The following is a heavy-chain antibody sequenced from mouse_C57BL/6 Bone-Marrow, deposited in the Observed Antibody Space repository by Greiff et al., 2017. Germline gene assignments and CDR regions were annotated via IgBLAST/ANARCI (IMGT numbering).Heavy chain of an antibody. V-gene: IGHV1-82*01. CDR1: GYAFSSSW. J-gene: IGHJ3*01. Sequence: QVQLQQSGPELVKPGASVKISCKASGYAFSSSWMNWVKQRPGKGLEWIGRISPGDGDTNYNGKFKGKATLTADKSSSTAYMQLSSLTSEDSAVYFCARGYYWGPRFAYWGQGTLVTVSA. D-gene: IGHD2-1*01. CDR2: ISPGDGDT. CDR3: ARGYYWGPRFAY.